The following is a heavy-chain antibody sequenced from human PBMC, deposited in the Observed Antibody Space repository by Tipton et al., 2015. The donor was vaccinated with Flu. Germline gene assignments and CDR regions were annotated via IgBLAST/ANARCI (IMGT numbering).Heavy chain of an antibody. CDR1: EDPLSNFY. J-gene: IGHJ4*02. CDR3: ARGSGSGTEMTFYV. CDR2: IHTNGKT. V-gene: IGHV4-4*07. D-gene: IGHD3-10*01. Sequence: LSLTCSVSEDPLSNFYWSWVRQPAGEGLEWIGRIHTNGKTDYNPSLKSRVALSIATSQKQFSLRLTSVTAADPAVYSCARGSGSGTEMTFYVWGPGTVVTVSS.